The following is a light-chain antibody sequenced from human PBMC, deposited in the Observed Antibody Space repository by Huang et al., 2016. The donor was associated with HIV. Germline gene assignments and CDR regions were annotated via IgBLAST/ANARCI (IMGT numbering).Light chain of an antibody. CDR2: GAS. J-gene: IGKJ1*01. V-gene: IGKV3-15*01. CDR1: QNVSST. CDR3: QQYNNWPL. Sequence: EIVMTQSPATLSVSPGERATLSCRASQNVSSTLAWYQQKPGQAPRLLIYGASTRATGIPARFSGSGSGTEFTLTISSLQSEDFAVYYCQQYNNWPLFGQGTKVEI.